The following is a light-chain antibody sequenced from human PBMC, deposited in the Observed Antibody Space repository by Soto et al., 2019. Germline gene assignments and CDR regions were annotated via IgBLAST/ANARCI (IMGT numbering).Light chain of an antibody. J-gene: IGKJ2*01. CDR3: HHYDSSPPYT. Sequence: EIVLTQSPGTLSLSPGERATLSCRASRSFASSYLAWYQHKPGQAPRLLIYAASSRATGIPDRFIGSGSGTDFTLTISRLEPDDSAVYYCHHYDSSPPYTFGQGTKVDI. CDR1: RSFASSY. CDR2: AAS. V-gene: IGKV3-20*01.